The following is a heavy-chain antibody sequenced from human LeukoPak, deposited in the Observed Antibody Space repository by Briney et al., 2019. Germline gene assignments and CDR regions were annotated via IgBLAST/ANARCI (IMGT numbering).Heavy chain of an antibody. D-gene: IGHD3-10*01. V-gene: IGHV4-59*01. J-gene: IGHJ6*03. Sequence: PSETLSPTCTVSGGSISSYYWSWIRQPPGKGLEWIAYIYYSGSTNYNPSLKSRVTISVDTSKNQFSLKLSSVTAADTAVYYCARGITMVRGVNRYFYMDVWGKGTTVTVSS. CDR2: IYYSGST. CDR3: ARGITMVRGVNRYFYMDV. CDR1: GGSISSYY.